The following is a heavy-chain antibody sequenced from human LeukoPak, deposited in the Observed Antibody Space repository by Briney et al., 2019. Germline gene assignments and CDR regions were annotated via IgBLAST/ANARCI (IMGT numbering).Heavy chain of an antibody. CDR2: IYYSGST. D-gene: IGHD2-2*02. J-gene: IGHJ1*01. Sequence: SQTLSLTCTVSGGSISSSSYYWGWIRQPPGTGLEWMGSIYYSGSTYYNPSLKSRVTISVDTSKNQFSLKLSSVTAADTAVYYCASQGYCSSTSCYTLFRPEYFQHWGQGTLVTVSS. CDR3: ASQGYCSSTSCYTLFRPEYFQH. V-gene: IGHV4-39*01. CDR1: GGSISSSSYY.